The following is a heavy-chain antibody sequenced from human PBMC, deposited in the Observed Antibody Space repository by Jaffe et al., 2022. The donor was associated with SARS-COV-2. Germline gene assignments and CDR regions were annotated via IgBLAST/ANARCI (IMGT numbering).Heavy chain of an antibody. CDR3: QLVPAATPSLRPIDY. Sequence: EVQLVESGGGLVKPGGSLRLSCAASGFTFSNAWMSWVRQAPGKGLEWVGRIKSKTDGGTTDYAAPVKGRFTISRDDSKNTLYLQMNSLKTEDTAVYYCQLVPAATPSLRPIDYWGQGTLVTVSS. CDR2: IKSKTDGGTT. J-gene: IGHJ4*02. D-gene: IGHD2-2*02. V-gene: IGHV3-15*01. CDR1: GFTFSNAW.